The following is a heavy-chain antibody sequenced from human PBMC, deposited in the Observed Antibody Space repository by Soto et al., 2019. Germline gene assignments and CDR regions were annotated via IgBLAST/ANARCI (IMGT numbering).Heavy chain of an antibody. D-gene: IGHD2-2*01. V-gene: IGHV1-69*10. CDR3: ARGPAQFDP. CDR1: GGSFSSLV. J-gene: IGHJ5*02. Sequence: SVKVSCKASGGSFSSLVISWLRQAPGQGPEWMGGINPMLGVANFAQKFQDRVTITADESTTTAYMELSSLRSEDTAVYYCARGPAQFDPWGQGTLVTVPQ. CDR2: INPMLGVA.